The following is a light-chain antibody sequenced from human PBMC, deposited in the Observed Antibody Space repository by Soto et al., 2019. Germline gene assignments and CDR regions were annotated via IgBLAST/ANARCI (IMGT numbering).Light chain of an antibody. CDR3: QQCYMGWT. J-gene: IGKJ1*01. Sequence: DIQMTQSPYSLSVSPGDGFTITGRASQSIGRFLAWYPHQPGKAPKLLIYDASTLESGVPSRFSGTGSGTEFTFSITSLQPEDFGTYYCQQCYMGWTFGQGTKVDI. CDR2: DAS. V-gene: IGKV1-5*01. CDR1: QSIGRF.